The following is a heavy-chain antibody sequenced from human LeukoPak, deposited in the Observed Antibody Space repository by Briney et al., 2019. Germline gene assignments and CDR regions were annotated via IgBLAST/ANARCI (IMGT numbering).Heavy chain of an antibody. V-gene: IGHV5-51*01. CDR3: ARYYDYVWGTRNAFDI. D-gene: IGHD3-16*01. J-gene: IGHJ3*02. CDR2: IYPGDSET. CDR1: GYRFTNYW. Sequence: GESLKISCKGSGYRFTNYWIGWVRQMPGKGLEWMGIIYPGDSETRYSPSFQGQVTISADKSIRTAYLQWSSLKASDTAMYYCARYYDYVWGTRNAFDIWGQGTMVTVSS.